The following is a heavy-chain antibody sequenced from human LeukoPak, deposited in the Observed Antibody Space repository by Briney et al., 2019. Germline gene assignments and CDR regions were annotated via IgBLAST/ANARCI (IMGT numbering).Heavy chain of an antibody. D-gene: IGHD6-13*01. CDR1: GFTFSDYY. CDR2: ISSSGSSI. Sequence: NPGGSLRLSCAASGFTFSDYYMSWIRQAPGKGLEWVSYISSSGSSIYYADSVKGRFTISRDNAKNSLYLQMNSLRAEDTAVYYCARQPVYSSSWYYLDYWGQGTLATVSS. CDR3: ARQPVYSSSWYYLDY. J-gene: IGHJ4*02. V-gene: IGHV3-11*01.